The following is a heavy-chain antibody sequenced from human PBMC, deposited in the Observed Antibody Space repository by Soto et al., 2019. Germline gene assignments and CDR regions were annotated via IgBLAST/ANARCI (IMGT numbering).Heavy chain of an antibody. V-gene: IGHV3-23*01. CDR3: AKRLVRPDWFDP. J-gene: IGHJ5*02. Sequence: GGSLRLSCAASGFTFGRYAMTWVRQAPGKGLEWVSALSDSGDSTYYADSVKGRFTISRDNSKNTLYLQMNSLRAEDTAVYYCAKRLVRPDWFDPWGQGTLVTVSS. CDR2: LSDSGDST. D-gene: IGHD6-19*01. CDR1: GFTFGRYA.